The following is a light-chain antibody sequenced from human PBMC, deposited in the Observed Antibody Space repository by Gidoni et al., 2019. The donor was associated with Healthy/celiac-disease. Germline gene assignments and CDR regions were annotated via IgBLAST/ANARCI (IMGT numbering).Light chain of an antibody. V-gene: IGKV4-1*01. CDR1: QSVLYSCNNKNY. CDR3: QQYDSTRT. CDR2: GAS. Sequence: DGVMTKSPDSLAVSLGERATINCKSSQSVLYSCNNKNYLAWYQQKPGQPPKLLIYGASTRESGVPDLFSGSWSGTDFTLTISSLHAEDVAVYYCQQYDSTRTFGGGTKVEIK. J-gene: IGKJ4*01.